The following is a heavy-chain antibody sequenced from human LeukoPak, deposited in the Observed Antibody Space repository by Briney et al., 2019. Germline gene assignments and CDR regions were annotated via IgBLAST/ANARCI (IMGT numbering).Heavy chain of an antibody. CDR3: ARDRRGNSWDDDYNYFDY. CDR1: GFTFSDYY. J-gene: IGHJ4*02. V-gene: IGHV3-11*06. Sequence: GGSLRLSCAASGFTFSDYYMSWIRQAPGKGLEWVSYISSTSSYTNYADSVKDRFTISRDNAKNSLYLLMNNLRAEDTAVYYCARDRRGNSWDDDYNYFDYWGQGTLVTVSS. D-gene: IGHD6-13*01. CDR2: ISSTSSYT.